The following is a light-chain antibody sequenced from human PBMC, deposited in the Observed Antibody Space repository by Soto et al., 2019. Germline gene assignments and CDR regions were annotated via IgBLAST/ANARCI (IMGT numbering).Light chain of an antibody. V-gene: IGKV3-20*01. CDR3: QQYHDSPMNT. J-gene: IGKJ2*01. CDR1: QSVRSTF. CDR2: VAS. Sequence: VLPQSPDTLSLSPGDRATLSCRASQSVRSTFLAWYQQKPGQAPRLLIYVASNRAAGIPERFSGSASGTEFTLTISRLEPDDSAVYYCQQYHDSPMNTFGQGNKLQIK.